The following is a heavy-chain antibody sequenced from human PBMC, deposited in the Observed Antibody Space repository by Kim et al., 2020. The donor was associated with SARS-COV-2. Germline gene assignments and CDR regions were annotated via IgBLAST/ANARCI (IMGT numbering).Heavy chain of an antibody. Sequence: GGSLRLSCAASGFTFSSYWMHWVRQAPGKGLVWVSRINSDGSSTSYADSVKGRFTISRDNAKNTLYLQMNSLRAEDTAVYYCARERVTYYDFWSGYYGMDGWGQGTTVTVSS. J-gene: IGHJ6*02. V-gene: IGHV3-74*01. CDR2: INSDGSST. CDR1: GFTFSSYW. D-gene: IGHD3-3*01. CDR3: ARERVTYYDFWSGYYGMDG.